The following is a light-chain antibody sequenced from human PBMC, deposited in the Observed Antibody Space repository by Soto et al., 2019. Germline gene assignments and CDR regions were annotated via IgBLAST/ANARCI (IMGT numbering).Light chain of an antibody. Sequence: EILLTQSPGTLSLSPGERATLSCRTSQSVGSTYLAWYQQKPGQAPRLLIYEASRRATGIPDRFSGSGSGTDFTLTISRLEPEDFAVCYCQQFGTSPRYTFGQGTKLEI. CDR2: EAS. J-gene: IGKJ2*01. CDR1: QSVGSTY. V-gene: IGKV3-20*01. CDR3: QQFGTSPRYT.